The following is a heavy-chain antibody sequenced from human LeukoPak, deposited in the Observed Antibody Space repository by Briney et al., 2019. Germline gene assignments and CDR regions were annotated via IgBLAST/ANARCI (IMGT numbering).Heavy chain of an antibody. Sequence: GASVKVSCKASGYTFTSSGISWVRQAPGQGLEWMGWISAYNGNTNYAQKLQGRVTMTTDTSTSTAYMELRSLRSDDTAVYYCARYVNRGWELNWFDPWGQGTLVTVSS. J-gene: IGHJ5*02. CDR2: ISAYNGNT. CDR1: GYTFTSSG. V-gene: IGHV1-18*01. CDR3: ARYVNRGWELNWFDP. D-gene: IGHD6-19*01.